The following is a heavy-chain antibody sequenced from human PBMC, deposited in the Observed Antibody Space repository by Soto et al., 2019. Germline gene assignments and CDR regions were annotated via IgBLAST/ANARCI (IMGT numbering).Heavy chain of an antibody. Sequence: PGGSLRLSCAASGFTFSSYGMHWVRQTPGKGLEWVAVIWYDGSNKYYADSVKGRFTISRDNSKNTLYLQMNSLRAEDTAVYYCARARSTFIVGATSPYYGMDVWGQGTTVTVSS. CDR2: IWYDGSNK. D-gene: IGHD1-26*01. CDR1: GFTFSSYG. CDR3: ARARSTFIVGATSPYYGMDV. V-gene: IGHV3-33*01. J-gene: IGHJ6*02.